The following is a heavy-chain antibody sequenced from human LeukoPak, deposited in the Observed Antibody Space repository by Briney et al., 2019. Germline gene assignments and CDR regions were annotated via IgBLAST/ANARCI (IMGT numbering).Heavy chain of an antibody. CDR1: GFTFSSYA. V-gene: IGHV3-23*01. CDR2: ISGSGGST. CDR3: AKVGYSSSSGWFDP. J-gene: IGHJ5*02. Sequence: GGSLRLSCAASGFTFSSYAMSWVRQAPGKGLEWVSAISGSGGSTYYADSVKGRFTISRDNSKNTLYLQMNSLRAEDTAVYYCAKVGYSSSSGWFDPWGQGTLVTVSP. D-gene: IGHD6-6*01.